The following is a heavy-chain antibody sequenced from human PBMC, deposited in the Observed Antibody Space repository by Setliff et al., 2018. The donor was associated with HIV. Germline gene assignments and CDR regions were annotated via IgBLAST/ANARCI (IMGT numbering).Heavy chain of an antibody. Sequence: GGSLRLSCAASGFTFSNYEMNWVRQAPGKGLEWVSYISSSGSTMYYADSVKGRFTISRDNAKKSMYLQMNSLRAEDTAVYYCARERAGYFQHWGQGTLVTVS. V-gene: IGHV3-48*03. J-gene: IGHJ1*01. D-gene: IGHD3-10*01. CDR1: GFTFSNYE. CDR2: ISSSGSTM. CDR3: ARERAGYFQH.